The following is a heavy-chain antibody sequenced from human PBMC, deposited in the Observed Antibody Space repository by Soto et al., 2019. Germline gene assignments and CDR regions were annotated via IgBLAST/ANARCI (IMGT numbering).Heavy chain of an antibody. D-gene: IGHD3-9*01. CDR3: ARGIAMTGSEIELYWFDP. CDR1: GYTFTSYA. Sequence: ASVKVSCKASGYTFTSYAMHWVRQAPGQRLEWMGWINAGNGITNYAQKFQGRVTITADKSTSTAYMELSSLRSEDTAVYYCARGIAMTGSEIELYWFDPWGQGTLVNVSS. J-gene: IGHJ5*02. CDR2: INAGNGIT. V-gene: IGHV1-3*01.